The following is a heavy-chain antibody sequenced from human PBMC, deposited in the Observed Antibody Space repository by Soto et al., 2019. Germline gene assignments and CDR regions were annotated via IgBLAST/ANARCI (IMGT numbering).Heavy chain of an antibody. Sequence: DVQLVESGGALVQPGGSLRLSCVGSGFTFSNYWMGWVRQSPRTGLEWVANIRYDGGEKSFMDSVEGRFTIFRDNAKNSLYLQMNSLRVEDTAVYYCAAWALSHWFDYWGRGTLVTVSS. CDR2: IRYDGGEK. V-gene: IGHV3-7*05. D-gene: IGHD1-1*01. CDR1: GFTFSNYW. J-gene: IGHJ4*02. CDR3: AAWALSHWFDY.